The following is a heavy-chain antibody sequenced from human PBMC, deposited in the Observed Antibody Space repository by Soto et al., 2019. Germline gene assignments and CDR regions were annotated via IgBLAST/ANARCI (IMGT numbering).Heavy chain of an antibody. CDR3: AKDLLRQQLFVVYYYYGMDV. Sequence: GGSLRLSCAASGFTFSSYGMHWVRQAPGKGLEWVAVISYDGSNKYYADSVKGRFTISRDNSKNTLYLQMNSLRAEDTAVYYCAKDLLRQQLFVVYYYYGMDVWGQGTTVTVS. J-gene: IGHJ6*02. D-gene: IGHD6-13*01. CDR2: ISYDGSNK. CDR1: GFTFSSYG. V-gene: IGHV3-30*18.